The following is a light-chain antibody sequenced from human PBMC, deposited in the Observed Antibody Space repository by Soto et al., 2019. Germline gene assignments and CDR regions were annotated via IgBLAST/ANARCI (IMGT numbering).Light chain of an antibody. J-gene: IGLJ2*01. CDR2: EVS. V-gene: IGLV2-14*01. Sequence: QSALTQPASVSGSPGQSITISCTGTSSDVGAYNYVSWHQQHPGKAPKLMIYEVSNRPSGVSNRFSGSKSGNTASLTISGLLAEDEADYYCSSYTSSSTRLFGGGTKLTV. CDR1: SSDVGAYNY. CDR3: SSYTSSSTRL.